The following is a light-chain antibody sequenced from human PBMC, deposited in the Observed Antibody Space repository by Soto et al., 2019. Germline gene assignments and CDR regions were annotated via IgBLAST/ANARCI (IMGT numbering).Light chain of an antibody. J-gene: IGLJ1*01. Sequence: QSALTQPASVSGSPGQAITISCSGTGRDVGAHDFISWYQQHPGKAPKLMIYEVNNRPSGVSDRFSGSKSGNTASLTISGLQAEDEADYYCSSYTTSSTRVFGTGTKVTVL. CDR2: EVN. CDR3: SSYTTSSTRV. V-gene: IGLV2-14*03. CDR1: GRDVGAHDF.